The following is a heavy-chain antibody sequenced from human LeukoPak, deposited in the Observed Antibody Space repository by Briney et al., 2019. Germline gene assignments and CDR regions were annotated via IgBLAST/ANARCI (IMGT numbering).Heavy chain of an antibody. CDR2: IYHSGGT. Sequence: KASQTLSLTCTVSGGSISSGGYYWSWIRQPPGKGLEWIGYIYHSGGTYYNPSLKSRLTISVDRSKNQFSLKLSSVTAADTAMYYCARDPYNWNGEGGAFDIWGQGTMVTVSS. J-gene: IGHJ3*02. V-gene: IGHV4-30-2*01. CDR1: GGSISSGGYY. CDR3: ARDPYNWNGEGGAFDI. D-gene: IGHD1-1*01.